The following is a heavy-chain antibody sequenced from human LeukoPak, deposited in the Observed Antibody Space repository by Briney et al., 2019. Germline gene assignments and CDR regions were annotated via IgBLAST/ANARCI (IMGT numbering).Heavy chain of an antibody. J-gene: IGHJ4*02. D-gene: IGHD2-2*01. CDR2: INHSGST. CDR1: GGSFSGYY. CDR3: ARGARYCSSTSCYAGIGLYYFDY. Sequence: PSETLSLTCAVYGGSFSGYYWSWIRQPPGKGLEWIGEINHSGSTNYNPSLKSRVTISVDTSKNQFSLKLSSVTAADTAVYYCARGARYCSSTSCYAGIGLYYFDYWGQGTLVTVSS. V-gene: IGHV4-34*01.